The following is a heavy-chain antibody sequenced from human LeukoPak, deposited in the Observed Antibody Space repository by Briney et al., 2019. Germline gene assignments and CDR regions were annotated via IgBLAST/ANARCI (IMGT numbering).Heavy chain of an antibody. CDR1: GFTFSTSS. V-gene: IGHV3-48*01. J-gene: IGHJ4*02. CDR3: ARDSRSHCGTDACYGPYFDY. CDR2: IRGSSTTI. Sequence: GGSLRLSCAASGFTFSTSSMTWVRQAPGKGLEWVSYIRGSSTTIYYADSVKGRFTVSRDNAQNSLYLQMNNLRAEDTAVYFCARDSRSHCGTDACYGPYFDYWGQGTLVTVSS. D-gene: IGHD2-2*01.